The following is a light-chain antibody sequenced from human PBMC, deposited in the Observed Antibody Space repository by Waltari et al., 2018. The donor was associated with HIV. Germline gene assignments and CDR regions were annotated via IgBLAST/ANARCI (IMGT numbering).Light chain of an antibody. CDR1: SSDVGGYKY. CDR3: SSYTTSSTWV. Sequence: QSALTQPASVSGSPGQSITISCTGTSSDVGGYKYVSWYLQQPGKAPKLLISEVSNRPSGVSNRFFGSKAGNTASLTISGLQAEDEADYYCSSYTTSSTWVFGGGTKLTVL. V-gene: IGLV2-14*01. J-gene: IGLJ3*02. CDR2: EVS.